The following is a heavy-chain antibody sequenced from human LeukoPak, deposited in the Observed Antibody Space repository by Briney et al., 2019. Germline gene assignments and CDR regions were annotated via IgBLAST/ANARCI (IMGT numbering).Heavy chain of an antibody. J-gene: IGHJ6*02. V-gene: IGHV1-18*01. CDR3: ATGSITMIRGVPYFYYGMDV. Sequence: GASVKVSCKASGYTLKTYGISWVRQAPGQGLEWMEWISGYNGHTKFAQNFQGRVTMTTDTSTNTAHMELRSLKYDDTAVYYCATGSITMIRGVPYFYYGMDVWGQGTTVTVSS. CDR1: GYTLKTYG. D-gene: IGHD3-10*01. CDR2: ISGYNGHT.